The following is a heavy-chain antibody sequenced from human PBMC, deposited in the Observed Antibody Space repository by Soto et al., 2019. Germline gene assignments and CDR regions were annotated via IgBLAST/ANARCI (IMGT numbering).Heavy chain of an antibody. CDR3: AKSGFMVRENNWFDP. CDR1: GGSISSSSYY. CDR2: IYYSGST. Sequence: PSETLSLTCTVSGGSISSSSYYWGWIRQPPGKGLEWIGSIYYSGSTYYNPSLKSRVTISVDTSKNQFSLKLSSVTAADTAVYYCAKSGFMVRENNWFDPCGQGTLVTVSS. V-gene: IGHV4-39*01. J-gene: IGHJ5*02. D-gene: IGHD3-10*01.